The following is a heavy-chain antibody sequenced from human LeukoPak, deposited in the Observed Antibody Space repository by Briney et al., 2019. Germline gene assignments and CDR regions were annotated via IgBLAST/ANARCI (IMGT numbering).Heavy chain of an antibody. V-gene: IGHV1-2*02. J-gene: IGHJ4*02. D-gene: IGHD2-15*01. CDR1: GYTFTGYY. CDR2: INPNSGGK. Sequence: ASVKVSCKASGYTFTGYYMHWVRQAPGQGLEWMGWINPNSGGKNYAQKFQGRVTMTRDTSISTAYMELSRLRSDDTAVYYCARGYCSGGSCYSAQDYWGQGTLVTVSS. CDR3: ARGYCSGGSCYSAQDY.